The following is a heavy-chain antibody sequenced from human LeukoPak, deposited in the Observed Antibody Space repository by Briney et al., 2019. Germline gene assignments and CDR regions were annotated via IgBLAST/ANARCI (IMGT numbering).Heavy chain of an antibody. CDR1: GFTFSSYS. D-gene: IGHD3-3*01. V-gene: IGHV3-21*01. CDR3: ARVRRDYGFLSDY. CDR2: ISSSSSYI. Sequence: PGGSLRLSCAASGFTFSSYSMNWVRQAPGKGLEWVSSISSSSSYIYYADSVKGRFTISRDNAKNSLYLQMNSLRAEDTAVYYCARVRRDYGFLSDYWGQGTLVTVSS. J-gene: IGHJ4*02.